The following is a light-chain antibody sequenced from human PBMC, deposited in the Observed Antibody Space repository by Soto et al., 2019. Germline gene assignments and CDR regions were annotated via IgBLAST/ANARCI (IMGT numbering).Light chain of an antibody. CDR1: QSLIHSNGYNY. V-gene: IGKV2-28*01. Sequence: DIVMTQSPLSLPVTPGEPASISCRSSQSLIHSNGYNYLAWFLQKAGQSPQLLIYLGSSRAAGVPDRFCGSGSGTDFTLQISRVQAEDVGVYYCMQLLKTPLTFVGQTKVDI. CDR2: LGS. J-gene: IGKJ4*01. CDR3: MQLLKTPLT.